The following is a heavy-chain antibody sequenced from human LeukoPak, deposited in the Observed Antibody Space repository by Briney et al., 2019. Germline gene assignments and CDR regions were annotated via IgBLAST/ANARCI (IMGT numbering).Heavy chain of an antibody. V-gene: IGHV3-23*01. D-gene: IGHD1-7*01. CDR2: ISGSGGST. CDR3: ARWEIRGTAHQLDY. CDR1: GFTFSSYA. Sequence: GGSLRLSCAASGFTFSSYAMSWVRQAPGKGLEWVSAISGSGGSTYYADSVKGRFTISRDNAKNSLYLQMNSLRAEDTAVYYCARWEIRGTAHQLDYWGQGALVTVSS. J-gene: IGHJ4*02.